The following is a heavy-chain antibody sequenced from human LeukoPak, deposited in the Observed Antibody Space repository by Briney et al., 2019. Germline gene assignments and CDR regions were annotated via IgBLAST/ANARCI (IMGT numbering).Heavy chain of an antibody. CDR3: ATFRWGIGFEY. D-gene: IGHD3-16*01. CDR1: GGPFSSYY. J-gene: IGHJ4*02. CDR2: INHSGST. Sequence: KPSETLSPTCAVYGGPFSSYYWTCIRQAPGKGLEWIGEINHSGSTNYNPSLKSRVAISVDTSRNQFSLKLNSLTAADTAVYYCATFRWGIGFEYWGQGTLVTVSS. V-gene: IGHV4-34*01.